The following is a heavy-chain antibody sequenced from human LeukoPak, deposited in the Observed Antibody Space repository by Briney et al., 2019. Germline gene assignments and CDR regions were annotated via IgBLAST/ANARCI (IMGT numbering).Heavy chain of an antibody. CDR2: IFYSGST. J-gene: IGHJ4*02. CDR1: GDSININSHF. D-gene: IGHD3-9*01. V-gene: IGHV4-39*07. CDR3: ARSPHILTGENFDY. Sequence: SETLSLTCTVSGDSININSHFWGWIRQPPGKGLEWIGSIFYSGSTSYNPSLTSRVTMSIDTSKNQFSLRLTSVTAADTAVYYCARSPHILTGENFDYWGQGTLLTVSS.